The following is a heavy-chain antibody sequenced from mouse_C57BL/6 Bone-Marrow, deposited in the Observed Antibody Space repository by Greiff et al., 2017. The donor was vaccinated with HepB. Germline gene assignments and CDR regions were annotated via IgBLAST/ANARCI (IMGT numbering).Heavy chain of an antibody. D-gene: IGHD1-1*01. Sequence: VQLQQPGAELVRPGTSVKLSCKASGYTFTSYWMHWVKQRPGQGLEWIGVIDPSDSYTNYNQKFKGKATLTVDTSSSTAYMQLSSLTSEDSAVEYCARRHYGSSYYAMDYWGQGTSVTVSS. J-gene: IGHJ4*01. CDR2: IDPSDSYT. V-gene: IGHV1-59*01. CDR3: ARRHYGSSYYAMDY. CDR1: GYTFTSYW.